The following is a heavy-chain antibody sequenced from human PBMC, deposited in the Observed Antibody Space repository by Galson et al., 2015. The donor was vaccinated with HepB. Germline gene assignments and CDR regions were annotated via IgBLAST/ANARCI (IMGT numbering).Heavy chain of an antibody. CDR2: IIPILGIA. D-gene: IGHD3-22*01. J-gene: IGHJ4*02. Sequence: SVKVSCKASGGTFSSYTISWVRQAPGQGLEWMGRIIPILGIANYAQKFQGRVTITADKSTSTAYMELSSLRSEDTAVYYCARGGSYYDSSGYLFDYWGQGTLVTVSS. V-gene: IGHV1-69*02. CDR1: GGTFSSYT. CDR3: ARGGSYYDSSGYLFDY.